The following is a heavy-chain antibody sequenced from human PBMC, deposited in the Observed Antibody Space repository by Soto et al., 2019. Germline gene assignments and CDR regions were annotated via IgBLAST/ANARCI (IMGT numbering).Heavy chain of an antibody. CDR3: ARHWDYDRTGADWFDP. J-gene: IGHJ5*02. Sequence: SETLSLTCTVSGGSMNNNYWSLIRQPPGKGLEWIAWIHSGGHSLSNPPLRGRVTMSVDTSKNQFSLKVTSVPAADTAVYYCARHWDYDRTGADWFDPWGHGPLVTVSS. CDR1: GGSMNNNY. CDR2: IHSGGHS. D-gene: IGHD3-22*01. V-gene: IGHV4-59*08.